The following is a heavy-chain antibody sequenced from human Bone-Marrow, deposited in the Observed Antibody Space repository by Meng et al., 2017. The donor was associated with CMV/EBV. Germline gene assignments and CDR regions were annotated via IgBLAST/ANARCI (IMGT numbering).Heavy chain of an antibody. J-gene: IGHJ5*02. Sequence: GGSLRLSCTASGFTFDDYAMHWVRQAPGRGPEWVSGITWNSGEMGYADSVKGRFTISRDNAKNSLYLQMNSLRPADTALYYCAGDQVVLCSGTRCSMSWFDPWGQGTLVTVSS. CDR2: ITWNSGEM. CDR1: GFTFDDYA. CDR3: AGDQVVLCSGTRCSMSWFDP. D-gene: IGHD2-2*01. V-gene: IGHV3-9*01.